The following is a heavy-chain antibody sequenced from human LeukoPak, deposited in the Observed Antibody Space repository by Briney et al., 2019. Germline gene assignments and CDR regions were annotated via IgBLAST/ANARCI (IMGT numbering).Heavy chain of an antibody. Sequence: ASVTVSCKASGYTFTGYYMHWVRQAPGQWLEWMGWINPNSGGTNYAQKFQGRVTMTRDTSISTAYMELSRLRSDDTAVYYCARDRAAAGTDYWGQGTLVTVPS. D-gene: IGHD6-13*01. CDR3: ARDRAAAGTDY. V-gene: IGHV1-2*02. CDR2: INPNSGGT. J-gene: IGHJ4*02. CDR1: GYTFTGYY.